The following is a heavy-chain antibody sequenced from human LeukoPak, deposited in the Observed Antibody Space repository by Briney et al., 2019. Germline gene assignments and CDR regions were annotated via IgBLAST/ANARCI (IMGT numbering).Heavy chain of an antibody. V-gene: IGHV1-69*06. Sequence: GASVKVSCKASGGTFSSYAISWVRQAPGQGLEWMGGIIPIFGTANYAQKFQGRVTITADKSTSTAYMELSSLRSEDTAVYYCARVDQYYYGSGSNQNAFDIWGQGTLVTVSS. CDR2: IIPIFGTA. CDR3: ARVDQYYYGSGSNQNAFDI. D-gene: IGHD3-10*01. J-gene: IGHJ4*02. CDR1: GGTFSSYA.